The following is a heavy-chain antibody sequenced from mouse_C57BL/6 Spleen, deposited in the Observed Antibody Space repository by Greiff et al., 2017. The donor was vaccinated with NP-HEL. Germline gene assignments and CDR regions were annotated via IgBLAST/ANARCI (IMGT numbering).Heavy chain of an antibody. Sequence: VQLKESGPELVKPGASVKIPCKASGYTFTDYNMGWVKQSHGKGLEWIGDINPNNGGTIYNQKFKGKATLTVDKSSSTAYMVLRSLTSEDTAIYYCASTPCDYGGGYWGKGALVTVSA. J-gene: IGHJ3*01. V-gene: IGHV1-18*01. CDR3: ASTPCDYGGGY. CDR1: GYTFTDYN. CDR2: INPNNGGT. D-gene: IGHD2-4*01.